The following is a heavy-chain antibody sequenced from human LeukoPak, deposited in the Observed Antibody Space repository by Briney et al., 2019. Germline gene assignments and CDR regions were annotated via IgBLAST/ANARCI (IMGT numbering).Heavy chain of an antibody. CDR1: GYSFTSYW. CDR2: IYPGGSDT. Sequence: GESLKISCNGSGYSFTSYWIGWVRHMPGKGLEWMGIIYPGGSDTRYNPSLQGQVTISADESNSNSYLQWSSLKASDTAIYYWARRRYGDYGSYYYYYRDVGREGTGVSVSS. V-gene: IGHV5-51*01. D-gene: IGHD4-17*01. J-gene: IGHJ6*03. CDR3: ARRRYGDYGSYYYYYRDV.